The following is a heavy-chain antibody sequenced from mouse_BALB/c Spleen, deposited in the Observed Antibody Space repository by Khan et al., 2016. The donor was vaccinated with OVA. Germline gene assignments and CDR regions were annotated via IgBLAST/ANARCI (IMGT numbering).Heavy chain of an antibody. D-gene: IGHD2-3*01. CDR1: GYSITSDYA. J-gene: IGHJ4*01. Sequence: EVQLQESGPGLVKPSQSLSLTCTVTGYSITSDYAWNRIRQFPGNKLEWMGYISYSGSPNYNPALKSRISITRNTSKNQFFLQLNSVTTEDTATYYCGRDGSGYNYAMDYWGQGTSVTVSS. V-gene: IGHV3-2*02. CDR2: ISYSGSP. CDR3: GRDGSGYNYAMDY.